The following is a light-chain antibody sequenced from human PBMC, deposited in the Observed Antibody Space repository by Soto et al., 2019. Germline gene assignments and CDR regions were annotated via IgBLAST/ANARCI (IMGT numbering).Light chain of an antibody. Sequence: QSVLTQPPSASGTPGQTVTISCSGSSSNIGSNYVYWYQQLPGTAPKLLIYRNNQRPSGVPDRFSGSKSGTSASLAISGLRSEDEADYYCAAWDDCLNGVVFCGGTKLTVL. CDR1: SSNIGSNY. CDR2: RNN. V-gene: IGLV1-47*01. J-gene: IGLJ2*01. CDR3: AAWDDCLNGVV.